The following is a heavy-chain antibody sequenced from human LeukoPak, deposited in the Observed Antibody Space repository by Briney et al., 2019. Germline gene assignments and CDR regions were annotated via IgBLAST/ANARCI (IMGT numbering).Heavy chain of an antibody. Sequence: GGSLRLSCAASGFTFSSYAMHWVRQAPGKGLEYVSAISSNGGSTYYANSVKGRFTISRDNSKNTLYLQMGSLRAEDMAVYYCARAPYSGSHFDYWGQGTLVTVSS. CDR3: ARAPYSGSHFDY. J-gene: IGHJ4*02. CDR1: GFTFSSYA. CDR2: ISSNGGST. V-gene: IGHV3-64*01. D-gene: IGHD1-26*01.